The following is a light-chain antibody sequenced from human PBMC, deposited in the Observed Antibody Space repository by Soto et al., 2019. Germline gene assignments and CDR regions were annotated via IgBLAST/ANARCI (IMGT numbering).Light chain of an antibody. J-gene: IGKJ1*01. CDR1: QSISTW. CDR2: KAS. V-gene: IGKV1-5*03. Sequence: DIQMTQSPSTLSASVGDRITITCRASQSISTWLAWYQQKPGKAPKLLIYKASSLQSGVQSRFNGSGSGTEFNLTNRSPPANDFANYYFKHYNYFSQAFGPRAKVEIK. CDR3: KHYNYFSQA.